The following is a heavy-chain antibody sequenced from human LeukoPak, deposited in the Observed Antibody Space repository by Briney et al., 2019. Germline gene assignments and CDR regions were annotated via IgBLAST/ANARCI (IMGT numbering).Heavy chain of an antibody. CDR3: ARGGVAAVGTSLDPYYYYYIDV. CDR2: IYYSGST. V-gene: IGHV4-59*01. D-gene: IGHD6-13*01. Sequence: GSLRLSCAASGFTFSSYGMSWVRQAPGKGLEWIGYIYYSGSTNYKPSLKSRVTISVDTSKNQFSLKLNSVTAADTAVYYCARGGVAAVGTSLDPYYYYYIDVWGKGTTVTVSS. CDR1: GFTFSSYG. J-gene: IGHJ6*03.